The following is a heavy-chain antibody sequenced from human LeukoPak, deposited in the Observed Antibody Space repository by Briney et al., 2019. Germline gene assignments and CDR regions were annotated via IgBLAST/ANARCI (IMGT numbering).Heavy chain of an antibody. CDR2: ISSSSSYT. D-gene: IGHD5-12*01. CDR3: AGAPAGYEYAFDI. J-gene: IGHJ3*02. V-gene: IGHV3-11*06. Sequence: PGGSLRLSCAASGFTFSDYYMSWIRQAPGKGLEWVSYISSSSSYTNYADSVKGRFTISRDNAKNSLYLQMNSLRAEDTAVYYCAGAPAGYEYAFDIWGQGTMVTVSS. CDR1: GFTFSDYY.